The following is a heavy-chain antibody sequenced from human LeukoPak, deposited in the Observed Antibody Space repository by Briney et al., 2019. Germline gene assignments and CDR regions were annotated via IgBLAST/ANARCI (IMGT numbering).Heavy chain of an antibody. CDR1: GFTFSSYG. V-gene: IGHV3-30*02. D-gene: IGHD6-13*01. CDR2: IRYDGSNK. J-gene: IGHJ1*01. Sequence: GGSLRLSCAASGFTFSSYGMHWVRQAPGKGLEWVAFIRYDGSNKYYADSVKGRFTISRDNSKNTLYLQMNSLRAEDTAVYYCAKAPSIAAAGTIWYFQHWGQGTLVTVSS. CDR3: AKAPSIAAAGTIWYFQH.